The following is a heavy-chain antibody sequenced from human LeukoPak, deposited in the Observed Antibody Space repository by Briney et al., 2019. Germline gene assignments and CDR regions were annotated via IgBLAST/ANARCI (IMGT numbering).Heavy chain of an antibody. D-gene: IGHD3-10*01. V-gene: IGHV3-21*01. CDR1: GFTFSSYS. J-gene: IGHJ4*02. Sequence: PGGSLRLSCAASGFTFSSYSMNWVRQAPGKGLEWVSSISSSSSYIYYADSVKGRFTISRDNAKNSLYLQMNSLRAEDTAVYYCARDLWFGEHHPNYWGQGTLVTVSS. CDR3: ARDLWFGEHHPNY. CDR2: ISSSSSYI.